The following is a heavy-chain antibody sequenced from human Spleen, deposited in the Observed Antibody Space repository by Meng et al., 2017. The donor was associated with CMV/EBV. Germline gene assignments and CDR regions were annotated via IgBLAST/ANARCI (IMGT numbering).Heavy chain of an antibody. V-gene: IGHV1-2*02. Sequence: ASVKGSCKTSGYTFTGCYIHWVRQAPGEGLEWMGWIHPNSGDTNVARKFQGRVSMTRDTSISTAYMDLSRLTFDDTAVYYCARVIAVAGTAPFDFWGQGTLVTVSS. D-gene: IGHD6-19*01. CDR2: IHPNSGDT. CDR1: GYTFTGCY. J-gene: IGHJ4*02. CDR3: ARVIAVAGTAPFDF.